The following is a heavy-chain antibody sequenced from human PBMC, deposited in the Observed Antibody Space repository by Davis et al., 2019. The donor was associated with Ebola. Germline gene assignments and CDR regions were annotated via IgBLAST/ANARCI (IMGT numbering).Heavy chain of an antibody. D-gene: IGHD3-22*01. CDR1: GFTFSTYG. J-gene: IGHJ6*02. CDR2: ISYDGTKK. V-gene: IGHV3-30*18. Sequence: GESLKIFCAASGFTFSTYGMHWVRQAPGKGLEWVAVISYDGTKKNYVDSVEGRFTVSRDNVKDTVYLQMNSLSVEDTALYYCVKGYYYDTNDFDMDVWGQGTTVTVSS. CDR3: VKGYYYDTNDFDMDV.